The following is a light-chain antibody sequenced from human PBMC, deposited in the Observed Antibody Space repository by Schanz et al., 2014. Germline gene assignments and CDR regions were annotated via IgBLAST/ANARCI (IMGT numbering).Light chain of an antibody. V-gene: IGKV1D-12*01. CDR1: QDISSW. CDR2: AAS. Sequence: DIQMTQSPSSVSASVGDRVTITCRASQDISSWLAWYQQKPAKAPKLLIYAASSLQSGVPSRISGSGSGTDFTLTISCLQSEDFATYYCQHYSSSSWTFGQGTKVEI. CDR3: QHYSSSSWT. J-gene: IGKJ1*01.